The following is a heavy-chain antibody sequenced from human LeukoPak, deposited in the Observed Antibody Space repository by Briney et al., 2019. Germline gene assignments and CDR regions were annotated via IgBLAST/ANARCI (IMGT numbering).Heavy chain of an antibody. CDR2: MNQDGSEK. CDR1: GGSIGITSYY. V-gene: IGHV3-7*01. CDR3: ATYTHWVAGDV. Sequence: PSETLSLTCTVSGGSIGITSYYWGWVRQAPGKGLEWVANMNQDGSEKDYVDSVKGRFTISRDNARNSLYVQMGSLRAEDTAVYYCATYTHWVAGDVWGQGTTVTVSS. D-gene: IGHD3-16*01. J-gene: IGHJ6*02.